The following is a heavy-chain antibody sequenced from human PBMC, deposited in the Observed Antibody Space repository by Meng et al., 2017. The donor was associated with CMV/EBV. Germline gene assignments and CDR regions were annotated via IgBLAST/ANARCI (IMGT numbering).Heavy chain of an antibody. V-gene: IGHV3-15*01. D-gene: IGHD2-21*01. CDR2: IKSKTDGGTT. J-gene: IGHJ4*02. CDR1: GFTFSNAW. CDR3: TTEGVRDCGGDCWAGTSY. Sequence: GESLKISCAASGFTFSNAWMSWVRQAPGKGLEWVGRIKSKTDGGTTDYAAPVKGRFTISRDDSKNTLYPQMNSLKTEDTAVYYCTTEGVRDCGGDCWAGTSYWGQGTLVTVSS.